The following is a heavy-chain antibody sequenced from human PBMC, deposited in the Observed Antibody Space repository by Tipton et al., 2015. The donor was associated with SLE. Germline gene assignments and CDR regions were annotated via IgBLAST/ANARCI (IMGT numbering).Heavy chain of an antibody. D-gene: IGHD4-23*01. V-gene: IGHV3-7*01. CDR1: GFSFSTSW. Sequence: GSLRLSCAASGFSFSTSWMGWVRQAPGKGLERVANINQDGSATFYVDSVKGRFTISRDNSRNTLYLQMSSLRVEDTAVYYCAKGPSHDYVGGMDVWGQGTTVTVSS. CDR3: AKGPSHDYVGGMDV. J-gene: IGHJ6*02. CDR2: INQDGSAT.